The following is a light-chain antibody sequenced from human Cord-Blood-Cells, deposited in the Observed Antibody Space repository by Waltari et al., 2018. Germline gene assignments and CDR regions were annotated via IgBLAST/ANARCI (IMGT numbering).Light chain of an antibody. CDR3: QSYDSSLSGWV. J-gene: IGLJ3*02. V-gene: IGLV1-40*01. CDR2: GNG. Sequence: QSVLTQPPSVSGAPGQRVTISCTGSSSNIGAGHDVHWYQQLPGTAPKLLIYGNGNRPSGVPRRFSGSKSGTSAALAITGLQAEDEADYYGQSYDSSLSGWVFGGGTKLTVL. CDR1: SSNIGAGHD.